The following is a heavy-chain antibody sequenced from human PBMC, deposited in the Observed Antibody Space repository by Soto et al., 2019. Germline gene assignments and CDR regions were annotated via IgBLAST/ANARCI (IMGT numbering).Heavy chain of an antibody. J-gene: IGHJ5*02. V-gene: IGHV4-39*01. D-gene: IGHD4-17*01. CDR1: GGSISSSSYY. CDR3: ASWSTVTGNWFDP. Sequence: SETLSLTCTVSGGSISSSSYYWGWIRQPPGKGLEWIGSIYYSGSTYYNPSLKSRVTISVDTSKNQFSLKLSSVTAADTAVYYCASWSTVTGNWFDPWGQGTLVTVSS. CDR2: IYYSGST.